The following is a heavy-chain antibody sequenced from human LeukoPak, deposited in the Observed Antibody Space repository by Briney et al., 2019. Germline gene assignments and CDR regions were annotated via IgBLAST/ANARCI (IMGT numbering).Heavy chain of an antibody. CDR1: GFTFSSYA. V-gene: IGHV3-23*01. Sequence: PGGSLRLSCAASGFTFSSYAMSWVRQAPGKGLEWVSAISGSGGSTYYADSVKGRFTISRDNSKNTLYLQMNSLRAEDTAVYYCAPQSDYYDSSGRDPFDYWGQGTLVTVSS. CDR3: APQSDYYDSSGRDPFDY. D-gene: IGHD3-22*01. J-gene: IGHJ4*02. CDR2: ISGSGGST.